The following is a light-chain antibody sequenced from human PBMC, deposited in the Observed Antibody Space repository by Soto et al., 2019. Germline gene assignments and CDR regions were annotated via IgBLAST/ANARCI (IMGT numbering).Light chain of an antibody. V-gene: IGLV1-47*01. Sequence: QSVLPQPPSASGTPGQRVTISCSGSSSNIGSNYVYWYQQLPGTAPKLLIYRNNQRPSGVPDRFSGSKSGTSASLAISGLRSEEEADYYCAAWDDSLSGHVVFGGGTKLTVL. CDR2: RNN. CDR1: SSNIGSNY. J-gene: IGLJ2*01. CDR3: AAWDDSLSGHVV.